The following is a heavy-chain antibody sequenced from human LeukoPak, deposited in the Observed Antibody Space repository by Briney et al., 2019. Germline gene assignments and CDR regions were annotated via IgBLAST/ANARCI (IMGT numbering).Heavy chain of an antibody. CDR1: GGSMSSYY. D-gene: IGHD3-16*01. CDR3: ARQRGRNLLDS. J-gene: IGHJ4*02. CDR2: IYYSGST. Sequence: PSETLSLTCTVSGGSMSSYYWSWIRQPPGKGLEWIGHIYYSGSTNYNPSLKSRVTMSVDTSKNQFSLEVSSVTTADTAVYYCARQRGRNLLDSWGQGTLVTVSS. V-gene: IGHV4-59*08.